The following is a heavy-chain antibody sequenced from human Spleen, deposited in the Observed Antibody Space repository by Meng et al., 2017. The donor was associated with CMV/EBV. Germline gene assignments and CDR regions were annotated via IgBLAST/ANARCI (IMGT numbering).Heavy chain of an antibody. CDR3: ARVLRSMVRGVPNWFDP. CDR1: KFTFSSYS. D-gene: IGHD3-10*01. J-gene: IGHJ5*02. Sequence: GESLKISCAASKFTFSSYSMNWVRQAPGKGLEWVSYISHSSSTQYYADSVKGRFTISRDNAKNALYLQMNSLRAEDTAVYYCARVLRSMVRGVPNWFDPWGQGTLVTVSS. V-gene: IGHV3-48*04. CDR2: ISHSSSTQ.